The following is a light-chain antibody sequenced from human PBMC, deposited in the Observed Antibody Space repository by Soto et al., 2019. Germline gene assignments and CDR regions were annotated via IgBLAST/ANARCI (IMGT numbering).Light chain of an antibody. CDR2: DVN. V-gene: IGLV2-11*01. CDR3: CSFAGSFVT. Sequence: QSALTQPRSVSGSPGQSVTISCTGTSSDVGGYNYVSWYQQYPGKAPKLMIYDVNKRPSGVPDRFSGSKSGNTASLTISGLQADDEADYYCCSFAGSFVTFGEGTKVTVL. CDR1: SSDVGGYNY. J-gene: IGLJ2*01.